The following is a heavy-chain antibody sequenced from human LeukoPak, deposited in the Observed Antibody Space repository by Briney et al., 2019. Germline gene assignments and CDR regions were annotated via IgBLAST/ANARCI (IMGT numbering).Heavy chain of an antibody. CDR1: GYSFTSYW. CDR3: ARRGNCSSTSCPRGRGYYYYGMDV. V-gene: IGHV5-10-1*01. D-gene: IGHD2-2*01. Sequence: GESLKISCKGSGYSFTSYWISWVRQMPGKGLEWMGRIDPSDSYTNYSPSFQGHVTISADKYISTAYLQWSSLKASDTAMYYCARRGNCSSTSCPRGRGYYYYGMDVWGKGTTVTVSS. J-gene: IGHJ6*04. CDR2: IDPSDSYT.